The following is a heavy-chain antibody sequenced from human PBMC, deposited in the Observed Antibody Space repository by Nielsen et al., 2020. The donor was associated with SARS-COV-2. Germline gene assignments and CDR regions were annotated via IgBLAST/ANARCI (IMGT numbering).Heavy chain of an antibody. J-gene: IGHJ4*02. CDR1: GGTFGSDA. CDR2: VIIVFDTA. V-gene: IGHV1-69*13. CDR3: ARHDYGGNSPIDS. Sequence: SVKVSCKASGGTFGSDAFSWVRQAHGHGLEWVGGVIIVFDTANYAQKFQDRATITADESTNTVYMELSSLRSEDTAVYYCARHDYGGNSPIDSWGQGTLLTVSS. D-gene: IGHD4-23*01.